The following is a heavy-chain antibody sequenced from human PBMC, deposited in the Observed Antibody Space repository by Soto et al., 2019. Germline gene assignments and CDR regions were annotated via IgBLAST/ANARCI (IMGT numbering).Heavy chain of an antibody. D-gene: IGHD6-13*01. J-gene: IGHJ4*02. Sequence: QVQLVQSGAEVKKPGASVKVSCKASGYTFTNYAFSWVRQAPGQGLEWMGWISAYNGNTNYPQKLQGRVTMTTDTSMSTAYMELRSLRSDDPAVYYCARDLAAAGPFDCWGQGTLVTVSS. CDR1: GYTFTNYA. V-gene: IGHV1-18*01. CDR2: ISAYNGNT. CDR3: ARDLAAAGPFDC.